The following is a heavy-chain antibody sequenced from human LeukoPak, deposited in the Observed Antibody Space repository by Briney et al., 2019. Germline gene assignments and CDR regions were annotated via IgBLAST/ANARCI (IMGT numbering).Heavy chain of an antibody. CDR1: GGSISSYY. J-gene: IGHJ4*02. CDR2: IYYSGST. D-gene: IGHD2-2*01. CDR3: ARVKVVPAAMYDY. V-gene: IGHV4-59*01. Sequence: SETLSLTCTVSGGSISSYYWSWIRQPPGKGLEWIGYIYYSGSTNYNPSLKSRVTISVDTSKNQFSLKLSSVPAADTAVYYCARVKVVPAAMYDYWGQGTLVTVSS.